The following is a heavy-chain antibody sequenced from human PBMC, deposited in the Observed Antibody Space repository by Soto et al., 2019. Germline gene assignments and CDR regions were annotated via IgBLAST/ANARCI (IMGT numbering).Heavy chain of an antibody. J-gene: IGHJ4*02. CDR2: IWYDGSNK. Sequence: QVQLVESGGGVVQPGRSLRLSCAASGFTFSSYGMHWVRQAPGKGLEWVAVIWYDGSNKYYADSVKGRFTISRDNSKNALYLKMNSLGAEDTAVYYCAREDWGSWSYDYWGPGTLVTVSS. D-gene: IGHD3-10*01. CDR1: GFTFSSYG. V-gene: IGHV3-33*01. CDR3: AREDWGSWSYDY.